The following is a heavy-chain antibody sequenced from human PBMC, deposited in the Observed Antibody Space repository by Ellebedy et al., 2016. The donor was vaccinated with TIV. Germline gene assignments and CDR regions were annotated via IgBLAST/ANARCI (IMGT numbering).Heavy chain of an antibody. CDR3: ARDKASGRFLSLFDY. J-gene: IGHJ4*02. D-gene: IGHD3-3*01. CDR2: IKQDGSEK. CDR1: GFTFSSYW. V-gene: IGHV3-7*01. Sequence: GESLKISXAASGFTFSSYWMSWVRQAPGKGLEWVANIKQDGSEKYYVDSVKGRFTISRDNAKNSLYLQMNSLRAEDTAVYYCARDKASGRFLSLFDYWGQGTLVTVSS.